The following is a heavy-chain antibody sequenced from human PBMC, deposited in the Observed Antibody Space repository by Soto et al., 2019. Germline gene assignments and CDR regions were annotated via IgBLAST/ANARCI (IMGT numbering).Heavy chain of an antibody. Sequence: GASVKVSCKASGYTFTSYGISWVRQAPGQGLEWMGWISAYNGNTNYAQKLQGRVTMTTDTSTSTAYMELRSLRSDDTAVYYCARDTYGDYASYLRVPKKFDYWGQGTLVTVSS. CDR2: ISAYNGNT. CDR1: GYTFTSYG. D-gene: IGHD4-17*01. J-gene: IGHJ4*02. V-gene: IGHV1-18*01. CDR3: ARDTYGDYASYLRVPKKFDY.